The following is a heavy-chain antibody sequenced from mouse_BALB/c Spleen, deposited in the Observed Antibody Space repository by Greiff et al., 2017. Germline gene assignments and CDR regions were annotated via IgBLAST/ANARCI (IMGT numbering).Heavy chain of an antibody. V-gene: IGHV1-54*01. CDR1: GYAFTNYL. J-gene: IGHJ2*01. CDR3: ARSEWDFDY. Sequence: VQLQQSGAELVRPGTSVKVSCKASGYAFTNYLIEWVKQRPGQGLEWIGVINPGSGGTNSNEKFKGKATLTADKSSSTAYMQLSSLTSDDSAVYFCARSEWDFDYWGQGTTLTVSS. CDR2: INPGSGGT.